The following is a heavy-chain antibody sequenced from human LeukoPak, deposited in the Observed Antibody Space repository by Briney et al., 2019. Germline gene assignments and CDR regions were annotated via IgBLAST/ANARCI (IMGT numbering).Heavy chain of an antibody. CDR3: ARAYCSGGSCYSSRGMFDP. V-gene: IGHV4-59*01. Sequence: SETLSLTCTVSGGSISTYYWSWIRQSPGKGLESIGYIYYSGSTNYNPSLKSRVTISVDTSKNQFSLKLSSVTAADTAVYYCARAYCSGGSCYSSRGMFDPWGQGTLVTVSS. J-gene: IGHJ5*02. CDR2: IYYSGST. D-gene: IGHD2-15*01. CDR1: GGSISTYY.